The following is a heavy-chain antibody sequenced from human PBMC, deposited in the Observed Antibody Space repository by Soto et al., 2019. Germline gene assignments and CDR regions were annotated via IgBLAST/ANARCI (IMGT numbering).Heavy chain of an antibody. CDR1: GGSISSYY. D-gene: IGHD5-18*01. J-gene: IGHJ6*03. V-gene: IGHV4-59*01. CDR3: ARADPHSYGYGYYYYYMDV. Sequence: SETLSLTCTVSGGSISSYYWSWIRQPPGKGLEWIGYIYYSGSTNYNPSLKSRVTISVDTSKNQFSLKLSSVTAADTAVYYCARADPHSYGYGYYYYYMDVWGKGTTVTVSS. CDR2: IYYSGST.